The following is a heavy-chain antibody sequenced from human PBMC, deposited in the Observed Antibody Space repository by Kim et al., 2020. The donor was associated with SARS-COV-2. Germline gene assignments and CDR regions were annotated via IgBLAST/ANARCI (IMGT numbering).Heavy chain of an antibody. V-gene: IGHV3-53*01. CDR2: ITTGGDT. CDR3: ARGRAPGCDRVPFTP. D-gene: IGHD2-21*01. J-gene: IGHJ5*02. CDR1: GFNVINY. Sequence: GGSLRLSCTASGFNVINYVIWVRQGAGKGLVRVSTITTGGDTNYAESVMGRFTIFSDNSKNTVFLQLNSMRVQDTANYYCARGRAPGCDRVPFTPWGQGTQVIVSS.